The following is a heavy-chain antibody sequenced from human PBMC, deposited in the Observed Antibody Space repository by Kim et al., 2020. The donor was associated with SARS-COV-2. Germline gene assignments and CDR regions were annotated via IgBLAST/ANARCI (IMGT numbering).Heavy chain of an antibody. V-gene: IGHV4-59*01. CDR3: ATYSDSPGYYFDY. CDR1: GGSISSYY. J-gene: IGHJ4*02. D-gene: IGHD1-26*01. CDR2: IFYSGSS. Sequence: SETLSLTCAVSGGSISSYYWNWIRQPPGEGLEWIGYIFYSGSSKYNPSLKSRVTISLDTSKNLFSLKLRSLTAADTAVYYCATYSDSPGYYFDYWGQGTLVTVSS.